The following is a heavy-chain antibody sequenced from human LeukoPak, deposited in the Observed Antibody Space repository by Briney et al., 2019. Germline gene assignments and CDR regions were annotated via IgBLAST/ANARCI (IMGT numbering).Heavy chain of an antibody. D-gene: IGHD3-22*01. J-gene: IGHJ3*02. CDR3: ATGLGYYDSSGYLQAFDI. V-gene: IGHV4-38-2*02. Sequence: SETLSLTCTVSGYSISSGYYWGWIRQPPGKGLEWIGSIYHSGSTYYNPSLKSRVTISVDTSKNQFSLKLSSVTAADTAVYYCATGLGYYDSSGYLQAFDIWGQGTMVTVSS. CDR2: IYHSGST. CDR1: GYSISSGYY.